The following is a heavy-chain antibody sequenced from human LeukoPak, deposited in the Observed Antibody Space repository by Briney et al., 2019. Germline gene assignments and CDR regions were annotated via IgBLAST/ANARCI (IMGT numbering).Heavy chain of an antibody. D-gene: IGHD3-9*01. CDR3: ARAGGGYFDWLGLDYYYMDV. J-gene: IGHJ6*03. CDR2: ISYDGTNK. V-gene: IGHV3-30*04. CDR1: GFILSNYV. Sequence: GGSLRLSCAASGFILSNYVTHWVRQAPGKGLEWVAVISYDGTNKYYADSVKGRFTISRDNSKNTLYLQMNSLRVEDTAVYYCARAGGGYFDWLGLDYYYMDVWGKGTTVTISS.